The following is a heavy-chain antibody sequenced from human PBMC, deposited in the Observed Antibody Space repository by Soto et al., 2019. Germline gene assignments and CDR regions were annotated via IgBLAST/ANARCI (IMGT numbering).Heavy chain of an antibody. Sequence: PGGSLRLSCAASGFTFDDYAMHWVRQAPGKGLEWVSGISWNSGSIGYADSVKGRFTISRDNAKNSLYLQMNSLRAEDTALYYCAKLFSCGGDCYSKRPPWYFDLWGRGTLVTVSS. CDR1: GFTFDDYA. D-gene: IGHD2-21*02. V-gene: IGHV3-9*01. CDR2: ISWNSGSI. J-gene: IGHJ2*01. CDR3: AKLFSCGGDCYSKRPPWYFDL.